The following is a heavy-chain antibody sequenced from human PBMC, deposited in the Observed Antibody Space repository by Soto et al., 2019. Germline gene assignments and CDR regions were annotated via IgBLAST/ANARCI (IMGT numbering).Heavy chain of an antibody. D-gene: IGHD2-15*01. Sequence: GGSLRLSCAASGFTFSNYGMHWVRQAPGKGLEWVAVILYDGINKYYADSVKGRFTISRDNSKSTLYLQMNSLRTEDTAVYYSAKEWMVAATLFDYWGQGTLVTVSS. CDR3: AKEWMVAATLFDY. J-gene: IGHJ4*02. CDR2: ILYDGINK. CDR1: GFTFSNYG. V-gene: IGHV3-30*18.